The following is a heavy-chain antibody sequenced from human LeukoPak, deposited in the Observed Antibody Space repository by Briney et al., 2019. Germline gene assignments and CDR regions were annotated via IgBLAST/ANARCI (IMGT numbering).Heavy chain of an antibody. CDR2: IYYSGST. CDR1: GGSISSHY. J-gene: IGHJ6*03. V-gene: IGHV4-59*11. D-gene: IGHD3-9*01. CDR3: ARVKGDILTGYYVHYYYYMDV. Sequence: PSETLSLTCTVSGGSISSHYWSWIRQPPGKGLEWIGYIYYSGSTNYNPSLKSRVTISVEPSKNQFSLKLSSVTAADTAVYYCARVKGDILTGYYVHYYYYMDVWGKGTTVTVSS.